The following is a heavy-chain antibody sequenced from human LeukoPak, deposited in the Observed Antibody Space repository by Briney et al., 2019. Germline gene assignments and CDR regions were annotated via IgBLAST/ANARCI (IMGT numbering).Heavy chain of an antibody. CDR2: IYHSGST. CDR3: ARDGPTYYYDSSGHYFDY. V-gene: IGHV4-38-2*02. CDR1: GYSISRSYY. D-gene: IGHD3-22*01. J-gene: IGHJ4*02. Sequence: SETLSLTCAVSGYSISRSYYWDWIRQPPGKGLEWIGSIYHSGSTYYNPSLKSRVTISIDTSKNQFSLKLSSVTAADTAVYYCARDGPTYYYDSSGHYFDYWGQGTLVTVSS.